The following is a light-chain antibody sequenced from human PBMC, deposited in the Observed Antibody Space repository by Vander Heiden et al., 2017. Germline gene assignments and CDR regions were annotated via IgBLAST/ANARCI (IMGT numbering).Light chain of an antibody. V-gene: IGKV3-15*01. Sequence: EIVMTQSPATLSLSPGERATLSCRASPSVGSHLAWYQQRPGQATRLLIYEASTRATGIPARFSGSGSGTEFTLTISSLQSEDFAVYYCQQYDNWPPYTFGQGTKLEI. CDR3: QQYDNWPPYT. CDR1: PSVGSH. CDR2: EAS. J-gene: IGKJ2*01.